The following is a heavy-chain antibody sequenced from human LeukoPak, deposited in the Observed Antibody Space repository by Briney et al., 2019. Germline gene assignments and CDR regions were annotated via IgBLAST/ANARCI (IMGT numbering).Heavy chain of an antibody. CDR2: INGSGAET. CDR1: VLTFNSYA. CDR3: AKDYRGSDPMFDY. V-gene: IGHV3-23*01. J-gene: IGHJ4*02. D-gene: IGHD3-10*01. Sequence: PGGSLRLSCVASVLTFNSYAMSWVPHAPRRGLEGVSSINGSGAETLYTDSVKGRFTIYRDNSKNTLYLQMDSLRAEDTAVYHCAKDYRGSDPMFDYWGQGTLVTVSS.